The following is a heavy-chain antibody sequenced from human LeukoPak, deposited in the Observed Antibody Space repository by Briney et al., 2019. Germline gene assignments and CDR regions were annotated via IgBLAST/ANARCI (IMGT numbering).Heavy chain of an antibody. D-gene: IGHD2-21*01. CDR3: ARERAYCAGDCFGC. Sequence: GGSLRLSCAASGFTFSTYEMNWGRQAPGKGLEWISYISSSGSSIHYADSVKGRVTISRDNARNSLYLQMNSLRAEDTAVYYCARERAYCAGDCFGCWGQGNLVTVSS. CDR2: ISSSGSSI. V-gene: IGHV3-48*03. CDR1: GFTFSTYE. J-gene: IGHJ4*02.